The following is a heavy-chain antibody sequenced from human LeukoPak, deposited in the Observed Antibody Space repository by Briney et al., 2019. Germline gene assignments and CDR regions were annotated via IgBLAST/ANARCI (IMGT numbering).Heavy chain of an antibody. V-gene: IGHV3-64*02. CDR1: GFTFYNYA. CDR2: IGGNGDTS. J-gene: IGHJ4*02. Sequence: GGSLRLSWVASGFTFYNYAMHWVRQAPGKGLEYVSAIGGNGDTSYYADSVRGRFTISRDNSKNTVYLQLGSLRTEDMAVYYCATRHEYSYPYWGQGTLVTVSS. CDR3: ATRHEYSYPY. D-gene: IGHD5-18*01.